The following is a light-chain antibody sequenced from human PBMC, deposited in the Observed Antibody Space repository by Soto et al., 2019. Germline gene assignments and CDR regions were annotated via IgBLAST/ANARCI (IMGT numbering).Light chain of an antibody. CDR3: QQYNNVPPWT. CDR1: QSVSSN. Sequence: EIVMTQYPAPLSVSPGERATLSCRASQSVSSNLAWYQQKPGQAPRLLIYGASTRATGIPARFSGSGSGTEFTLTISSLQSEDFAVYYCQQYNNVPPWTFGQGTKVEIK. V-gene: IGKV3-15*01. CDR2: GAS. J-gene: IGKJ1*01.